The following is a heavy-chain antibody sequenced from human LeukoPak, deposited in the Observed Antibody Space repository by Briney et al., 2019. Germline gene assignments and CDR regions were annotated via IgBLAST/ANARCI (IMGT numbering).Heavy chain of an antibody. D-gene: IGHD3-22*01. CDR2: ISGSGGST. Sequence: PGGSLRLSCAASGFTFSSYAMSWVRQAPGKGLEWVSAISGSGGSTYYADSVKGRFTISRDNSKNTLYLQMNSLRAEDTAVYYCAKDSGMDYYDSSGYYSYWGQGTLATVSS. J-gene: IGHJ4*02. CDR3: AKDSGMDYYDSSGYYSY. CDR1: GFTFSSYA. V-gene: IGHV3-23*01.